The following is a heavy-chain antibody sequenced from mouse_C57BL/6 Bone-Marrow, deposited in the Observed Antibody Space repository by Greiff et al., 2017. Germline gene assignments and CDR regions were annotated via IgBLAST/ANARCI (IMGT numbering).Heavy chain of an antibody. CDR3: ARQGGSSYYYAMDY. D-gene: IGHD1-1*01. J-gene: IGHJ4*01. CDR2: ISNLAYSI. Sequence: EVNVVESGGGLVQPGGSLKLSCAASGFTFSDYGMAWVRQAPRKGPEWVAFISNLAYSIYYADTVTGRFTISRENAKNTLYLEMSSLRSEDTAMYYCARQGGSSYYYAMDYWGQGTSVTVSS. V-gene: IGHV5-15*01. CDR1: GFTFSDYG.